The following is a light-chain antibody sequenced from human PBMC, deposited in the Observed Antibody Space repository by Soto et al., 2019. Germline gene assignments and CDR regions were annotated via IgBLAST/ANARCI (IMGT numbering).Light chain of an antibody. CDR3: QSYDSSTNWV. CDR1: SGSIASNY. J-gene: IGLJ3*02. Sequence: NFMLTQPHSVSESPGKTVTISCTHSSGSIASNYVQWYQQRPGSSPTTVIYEDNQRPSGVPDRFSGSIDSSSNSASLTISGLKTEDEADYYCQSYDSSTNWVFGGGTKVTVL. V-gene: IGLV6-57*01. CDR2: EDN.